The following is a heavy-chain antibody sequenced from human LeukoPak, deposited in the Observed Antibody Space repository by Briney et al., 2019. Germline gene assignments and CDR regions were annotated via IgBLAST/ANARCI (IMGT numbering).Heavy chain of an antibody. CDR3: ARGRRILWRDPNAGDFFDY. CDR1: GYTFTDYY. J-gene: IGHJ4*02. V-gene: IGHV1-2*02. CDR2: INPNSGDT. D-gene: IGHD2/OR15-2a*01. Sequence: ASVKVSCKASGYTFTDYYMHWVRQAPGQGLQWMGWINPNSGDTGYAQKFQDRVIMTRDTSINTAYIELSSLRSDDTAVYYCARGRRILWRDPNAGDFFDYWGQGTLVIVSS.